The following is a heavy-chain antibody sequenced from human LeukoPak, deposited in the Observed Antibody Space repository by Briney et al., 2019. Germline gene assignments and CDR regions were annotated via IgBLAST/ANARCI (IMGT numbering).Heavy chain of an antibody. D-gene: IGHD2-15*01. CDR2: IIPILGIA. Sequence: SVKVSCKASGGTFSSYAISWVRQAPGQGLEWMGRIIPILGIANYAQKFQGRVTITADKSTSTAYMELSSLRSEDTAVYYCAKDPGYCSGGSCYWFDPWGQGTLVTVSS. J-gene: IGHJ5*02. V-gene: IGHV1-69*04. CDR1: GGTFSSYA. CDR3: AKDPGYCSGGSCYWFDP.